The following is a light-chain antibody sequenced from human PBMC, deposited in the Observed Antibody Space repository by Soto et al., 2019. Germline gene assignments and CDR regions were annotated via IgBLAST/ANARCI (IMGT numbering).Light chain of an antibody. CDR3: QQYGSSPPYT. J-gene: IGKJ2*01. V-gene: IGKV3-20*01. CDR1: QSVSSRY. Sequence: EIVLTQSPGTLSLSPGERATLSCRASQSVSSRYLAWYQQKPAQTPRLLIYDASSRATGIPDRFSGSGSGTDFTLTISRLGPEDFAVYYCQQYGSSPPYTFGQGTKLEIK. CDR2: DAS.